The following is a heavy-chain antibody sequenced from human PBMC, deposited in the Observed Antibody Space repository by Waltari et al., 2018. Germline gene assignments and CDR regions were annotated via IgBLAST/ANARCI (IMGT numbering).Heavy chain of an antibody. CDR3: ARGLTSSCYTGSDY. CDR1: GFTFSTYA. D-gene: IGHD6-19*01. J-gene: IGHJ4*02. Sequence: EVQLLESGGGLVQPGGSLRLYCAASGFTFSTYAMHWVRQAPGKGLEWVSGITDSGGSTYYADSVKGRFTISRDNSENTMFLEMSSLRAEDTAVYFCARGLTSSCYTGSDYWGQGTLVTVSS. CDR2: ITDSGGST. V-gene: IGHV3-23*01.